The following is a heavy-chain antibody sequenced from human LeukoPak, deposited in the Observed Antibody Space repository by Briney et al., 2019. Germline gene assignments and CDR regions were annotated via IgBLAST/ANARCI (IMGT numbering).Heavy chain of an antibody. Sequence: GTLSLTCGVSGGSITNTNYWTWVRQAPGKGLEWVSYISSSSSTIYYADSVKGRFTISRDNAKNSLFLQVNSLRDEDTAVYYCAREYKSSSPLKGYYYYGMDVWGQGTTVTVSS. CDR2: ISSSSSTI. V-gene: IGHV3-48*02. CDR3: AREYKSSSPLKGYYYYGMDV. D-gene: IGHD6-13*01. CDR1: GGSITNTN. J-gene: IGHJ6*02.